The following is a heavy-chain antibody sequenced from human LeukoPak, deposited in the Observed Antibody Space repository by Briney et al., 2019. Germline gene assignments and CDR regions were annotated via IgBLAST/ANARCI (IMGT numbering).Heavy chain of an antibody. J-gene: IGHJ4*02. CDR3: AREAYSDSSGSATPY. CDR2: ISYDGSNR. CDR1: GFTFSSYE. D-gene: IGHD3-22*01. Sequence: GGSLRLSCAASGFTFSSYEMNWVRQAPGKGLEWVAVISYDGSNRYYADSVKGRFTISRDTSKNTVYLQMNTLRAEDTAVYYCAREAYSDSSGSATPYWGQGTLVTVSS. V-gene: IGHV3-30*03.